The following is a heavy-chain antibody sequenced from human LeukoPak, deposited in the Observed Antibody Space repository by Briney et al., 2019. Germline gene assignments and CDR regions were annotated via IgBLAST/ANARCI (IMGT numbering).Heavy chain of an antibody. Sequence: ASVKVSCKASGYTXTIYSMHWVRQAPGQGLEWMGIINPSGGSTSYAQKFQGRVTMTRDTSTSTVYMELSSLRSEDTAVYYCARDGATAKYSSGWYSLDPWGQGTLVTVSS. V-gene: IGHV1-46*01. J-gene: IGHJ5*02. CDR2: INPSGGST. D-gene: IGHD6-19*01. CDR1: GYTXTIYS. CDR3: ARDGATAKYSSGWYSLDP.